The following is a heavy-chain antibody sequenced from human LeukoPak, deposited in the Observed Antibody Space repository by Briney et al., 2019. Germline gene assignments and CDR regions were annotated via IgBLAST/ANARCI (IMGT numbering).Heavy chain of an antibody. J-gene: IGHJ4*02. CDR3: ARGFPMIVERYYFDY. Sequence: ASVKVSCKASGYTFTSYGITWVRQAPGQGLEWMGWISTYNGNTNYAQKLQGRVTMTTDTSTSTAYMELRSLRSDDTAVYYCARGFPMIVERYYFDYWGQGTLVTVSS. CDR2: ISTYNGNT. D-gene: IGHD3-22*01. V-gene: IGHV1-18*01. CDR1: GYTFTSYG.